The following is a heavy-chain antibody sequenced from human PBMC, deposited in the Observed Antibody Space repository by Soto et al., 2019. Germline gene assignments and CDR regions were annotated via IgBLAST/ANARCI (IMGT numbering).Heavy chain of an antibody. V-gene: IGHV1-18*01. J-gene: IGHJ5*02. D-gene: IGHD6-19*01. CDR1: GYTFTRYG. CDR2: ISAYNGNT. CDR3: ASAGIAGAGTSWSVP. Sequence: GASVKVSCKASGYTFTRYGISWVRQAPGQGLEWMGWISAYNGNTNYAQKLQGRVTMTTDTSTSTAYMELRSLRSDDTAVYYCASAGIAGAGTSWSVPCGQGILVTVSS.